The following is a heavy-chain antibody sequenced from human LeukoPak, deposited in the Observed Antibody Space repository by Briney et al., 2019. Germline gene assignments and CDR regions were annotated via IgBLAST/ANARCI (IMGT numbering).Heavy chain of an antibody. CDR1: GGSFSGYY. CDR3: ARGQVAVAGIPPRLLDY. J-gene: IGHJ4*02. V-gene: IGHV4-34*01. Sequence: SETLSLTCAVFGGSFSGYYLSWIRQPPGKGLEWIGEINHSGSTNYNPSLKSRVTTSVDTSKNQFSLKLSSVTAADMAVYYCARGQVAVAGIPPRLLDYWGQGTLVTVSS. D-gene: IGHD6-19*01. CDR2: INHSGST.